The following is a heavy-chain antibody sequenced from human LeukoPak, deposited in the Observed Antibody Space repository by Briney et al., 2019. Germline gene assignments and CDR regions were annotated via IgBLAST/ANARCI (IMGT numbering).Heavy chain of an antibody. J-gene: IGHJ5*02. Sequence: GGSLRLSCTASGFTFGDYAMSWFRQAPGKGLEWVGFIRSKAYGGTTEYAASVKGRFTISRDDSKSIAYLQMNSLKTEDTAVYYCTRDTTVAGELNWFDPWGQGTLVTVSS. V-gene: IGHV3-49*03. D-gene: IGHD6-19*01. CDR2: IRSKAYGGTT. CDR3: TRDTTVAGELNWFDP. CDR1: GFTFGDYA.